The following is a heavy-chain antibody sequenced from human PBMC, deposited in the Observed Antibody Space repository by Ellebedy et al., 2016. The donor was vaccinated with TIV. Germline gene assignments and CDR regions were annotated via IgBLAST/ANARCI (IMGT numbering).Heavy chain of an antibody. V-gene: IGHV4-31*03. CDR1: GASVSTAGSY. J-gene: IGHJ4*02. Sequence: SETLSLTXTVSGASVSTAGSYWTWIRQYPGKGLEWIGVISYSGSTSHNPSLTSRVVISLDTSKNQCSLKVAPVTAADTVLYYCARALGPAPGPHVINSHGYYFDSWGRGSLVTVSS. CDR3: ARALGPAPGPHVINSHGYYFDS. D-gene: IGHD2/OR15-2a*01. CDR2: ISYSGST.